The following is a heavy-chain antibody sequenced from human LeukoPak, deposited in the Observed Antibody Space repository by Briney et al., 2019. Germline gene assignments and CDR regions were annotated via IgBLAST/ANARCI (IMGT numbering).Heavy chain of an antibody. D-gene: IGHD5-18*01. Sequence: SVKVSCKASGGTFSSYAISWVRQAPGQGLEWMGGIIPIFGTANYAQKFQGRVTITTDESTSTAYMELSSLRSEDTAVYYWAGVDTAMPGDGYYYYMDVWGKGTPVTVSS. V-gene: IGHV1-69*05. CDR2: IIPIFGTA. J-gene: IGHJ6*03. CDR1: GGTFSSYA. CDR3: AGVDTAMPGDGYYYYMDV.